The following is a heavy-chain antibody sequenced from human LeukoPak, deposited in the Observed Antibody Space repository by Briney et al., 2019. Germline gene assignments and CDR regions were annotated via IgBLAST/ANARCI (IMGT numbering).Heavy chain of an antibody. D-gene: IGHD6-13*01. CDR1: GYTFTSYG. V-gene: IGHV1-18*01. CDR2: ISAYNGNT. J-gene: IGHJ4*02. Sequence: ASVKVSCKASGYTFTSYGISWVRQAPGQGLEWMGWISAYNGNTNYAQKLQGRVTMTTDTSTSTAYMELRSLRSDDTAVYYCARRVTSTEYLAAAGTFDYWGQGTLVTVSS. CDR3: ARRVTSTEYLAAAGTFDY.